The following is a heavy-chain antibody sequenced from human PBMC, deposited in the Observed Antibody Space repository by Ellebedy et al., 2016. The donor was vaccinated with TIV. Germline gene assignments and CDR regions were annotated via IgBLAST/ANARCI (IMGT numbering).Heavy chain of an antibody. V-gene: IGHV1-3*01. CDR2: INAGNGNT. CDR3: ARLGSSGWYHYYYYGMDV. J-gene: IGHJ6*02. Sequence: ASVKVSCKASGYTFTSYAMHWVRQAPGQRLEWMGWINAGNGNTKYSQKFQGRVTITRDTSASTAYMELSSLRSEDTAVYYCARLGSSGWYHYYYYGMDVWGQGTTVTVSS. CDR1: GYTFTSYA. D-gene: IGHD6-19*01.